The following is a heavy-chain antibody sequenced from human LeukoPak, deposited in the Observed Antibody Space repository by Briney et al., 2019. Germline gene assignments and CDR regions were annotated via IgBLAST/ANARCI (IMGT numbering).Heavy chain of an antibody. CDR3: ARVCLWGGSCYVYYNGMDV. D-gene: IGHD2-2*01. V-gene: IGHV4-34*01. Sequence: SETLSLTCAVYGGSFIGYSWSWIRQPPGKGLEWIGEINHSGGTNYNPSLKSRVTISVDTSKNQFSLKLRSVTAADTAVYYCARVCLWGGSCYVYYNGMDVWGQGATVTVSS. CDR1: GGSFIGYS. CDR2: INHSGGT. J-gene: IGHJ6*02.